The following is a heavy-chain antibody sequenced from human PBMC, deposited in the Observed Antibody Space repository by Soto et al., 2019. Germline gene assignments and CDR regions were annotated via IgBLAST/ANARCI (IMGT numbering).Heavy chain of an antibody. CDR3: ARHVNVGSNVSAFDI. D-gene: IGHD3-10*01. CDR2: LYPSGSDS. Sequence: GESLKIYCKGSGYSFSTFWIGWVRQMPGKGLEGMGSLYPSGSDSRYSPSFQGQVTMSADKSLSIAYLQWSSRKASDTAMYFCARHVNVGSNVSAFDIWGQGTMVTVSS. V-gene: IGHV5-51*01. CDR1: GYSFSTFW. J-gene: IGHJ3*02.